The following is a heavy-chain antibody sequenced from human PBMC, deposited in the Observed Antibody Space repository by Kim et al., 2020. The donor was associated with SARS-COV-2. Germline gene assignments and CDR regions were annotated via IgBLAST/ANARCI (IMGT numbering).Heavy chain of an antibody. CDR3: ASERRGPSASLRDYSYGMDV. V-gene: IGHV1-69*13. J-gene: IGHJ6*02. CDR2: IIPIFGVT. Sequence: SVKVSCKASGGTFNNYAISWVRQAPGQGLEWMGGIIPIFGVTNYAQKFQGRVTITADESTSTAYMELSSLRSEDTAVYYCASERRGPSASLRDYSYGMDVWGQGTTVTVSS. D-gene: IGHD2-2*01. CDR1: GGTFNNYA.